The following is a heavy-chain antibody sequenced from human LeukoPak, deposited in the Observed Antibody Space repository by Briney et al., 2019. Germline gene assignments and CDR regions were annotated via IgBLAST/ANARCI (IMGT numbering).Heavy chain of an antibody. V-gene: IGHV3-15*01. J-gene: IGHJ4*02. CDR2: IKSNNVGGTV. D-gene: IGHD2-15*01. Sequence: PGGSLRLSCVASGFTSSNAWMTWVRQAPGKGLEWVGRIKSNNVGGTVDYAAPVKGRFIISRDDSKNTLYLQMNSLKTEDTAVYYCSSNRESSCCSDYWGLGTLVTVSS. CDR1: GFTSSNAW. CDR3: SSNRESSCCSDY.